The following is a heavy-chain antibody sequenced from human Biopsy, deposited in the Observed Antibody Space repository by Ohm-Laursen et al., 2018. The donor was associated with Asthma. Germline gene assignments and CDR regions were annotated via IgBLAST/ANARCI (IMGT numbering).Heavy chain of an antibody. CDR2: ISSSGAST. Sequence: SLRLSCTASGFTFSSYAMSWVRQAPGKGLEWVSSISSSGASTYYADSVKGRFTISRDNSKNTLYLQMSSLRADDTAVYYCAKYSVFYYRGGNDYWGQGIVVTVSS. CDR1: GFTFSSYA. CDR3: AKYSVFYYRGGNDY. J-gene: IGHJ4*02. D-gene: IGHD1-26*01. V-gene: IGHV3-23*01.